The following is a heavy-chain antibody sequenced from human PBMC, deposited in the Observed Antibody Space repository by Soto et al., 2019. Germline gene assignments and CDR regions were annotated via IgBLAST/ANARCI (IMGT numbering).Heavy chain of an antibody. CDR2: MKSKSEGETT. CDR3: TAQFYFDASGYSFDL. Sequence: GGSLRLSCEGSGFTLSDHYMDWVRQAPGKGLEWVGHMKSKSEGETTDYAAPVKGRFTISRDDSKNTVYLQMNSLTTEDTAVYYCTAQFYFDASGYSFDLWGQGTLVTVSS. J-gene: IGHJ4*02. D-gene: IGHD3-22*01. V-gene: IGHV3-15*01. CDR1: GFTLSDHY.